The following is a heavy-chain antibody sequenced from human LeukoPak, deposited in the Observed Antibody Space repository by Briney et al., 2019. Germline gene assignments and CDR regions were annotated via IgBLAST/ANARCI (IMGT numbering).Heavy chain of an antibody. J-gene: IGHJ4*02. D-gene: IGHD5-18*01. CDR2: ISSSSIYI. CDR1: GFTFSDYY. Sequence: PGGSLRLSCAASGFTFSDYYMSWIRQAPGKGLEWVSSISSSSIYIYYADSVKGRFTISRDNAKKSLYLQMNSLRAEDTAVYYCARVAAAETAMMNFDHGGKGTLVTFPS. V-gene: IGHV3-11*05. CDR3: ARVAAAETAMMNFDH.